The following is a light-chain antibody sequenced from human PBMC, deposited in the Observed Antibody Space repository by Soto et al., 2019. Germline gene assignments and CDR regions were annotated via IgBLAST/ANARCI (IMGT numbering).Light chain of an antibody. CDR1: QSVSSNY. CDR3: QQYRSSPLT. Sequence: EIVLTQSPGILSLSPGERASLSCRASQSVSSNYLAWYQQKPGQAPRLLIYGASSRATGIPDRFSGSGSGTDFTLTVSRLEPEDFAVYYCQQYRSSPLTFGGGTRVQIK. V-gene: IGKV3-20*01. CDR2: GAS. J-gene: IGKJ4*01.